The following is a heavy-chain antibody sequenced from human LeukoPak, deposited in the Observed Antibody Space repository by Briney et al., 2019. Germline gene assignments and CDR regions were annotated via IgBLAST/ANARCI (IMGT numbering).Heavy chain of an antibody. Sequence: GGSLRLSCAASGFTPSSYAMSWVRQAPGKGLGWVSAISGSGGSTYYADSVKGRFTISRDNSKNTLYLQMNSLRAEDTAVYYCGKGTGVRGALGAFDNWGQGTMVTVSS. CDR2: ISGSGGST. CDR1: GFTPSSYA. J-gene: IGHJ3*02. D-gene: IGHD3-10*01. CDR3: GKGTGVRGALGAFDN. V-gene: IGHV3-23*01.